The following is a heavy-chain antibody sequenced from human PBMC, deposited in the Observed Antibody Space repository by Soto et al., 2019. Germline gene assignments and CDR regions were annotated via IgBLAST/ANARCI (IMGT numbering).Heavy chain of an antibody. J-gene: IGHJ4*02. CDR2: IYYSGST. Sequence: SETLSLTCTVSGGSISSYYWSWIRQPPGKGLEWIGYIYYSGSTNYNPSLKSRVTISVDTSKNQFSLKLSSVTAADSAVYYCARGITGTTSPFDYWGQGTLVTVSS. D-gene: IGHD1-7*01. V-gene: IGHV4-59*08. CDR3: ARGITGTTSPFDY. CDR1: GGSISSYY.